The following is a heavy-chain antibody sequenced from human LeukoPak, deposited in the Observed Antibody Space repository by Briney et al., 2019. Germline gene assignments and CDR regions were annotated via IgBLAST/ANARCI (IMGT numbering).Heavy chain of an antibody. CDR3: AAQPCSGGVCYLDY. CDR2: ISYDGNDK. Sequence: GGSLRLSCAASGFTFSSYGLHWVRQAPGKGLEWVTMISYDGNDKYYADSVKGRFTISRDNSKSTLYLQMNSLRAEDSAVYYCAAQPCSGGVCYLDYWGQGTLVTVSS. V-gene: IGHV3-30*03. CDR1: GFTFSSYG. J-gene: IGHJ4*02. D-gene: IGHD2-8*02.